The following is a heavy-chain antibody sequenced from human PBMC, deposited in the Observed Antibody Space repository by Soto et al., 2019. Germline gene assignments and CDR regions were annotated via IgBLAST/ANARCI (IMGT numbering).Heavy chain of an antibody. CDR2: ISNSGST. D-gene: IGHD4-4*01. CDR1: GASISSGSYY. Sequence: QVQLQESGPGLVKPSQTLSLTCTVSGASISSGSYYWSWIRQLPGKGLEWIGYISNSGSTYYNPSLKRRVTISVDTSKNQSSLRVSSVTAADTAVYYCARAVYSNHVYWGQGTLVTVSS. CDR3: ARAVYSNHVY. V-gene: IGHV4-31*03. J-gene: IGHJ4*02.